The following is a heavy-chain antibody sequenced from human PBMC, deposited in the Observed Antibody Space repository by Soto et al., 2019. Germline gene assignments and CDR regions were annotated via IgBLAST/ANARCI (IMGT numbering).Heavy chain of an antibody. CDR3: ARASPPPYY. CDR2: ISAYNGNT. CDR1: GYTFTNYG. J-gene: IGHJ4*02. Sequence: QVQLVQSGAEVKKPGASVKVSCKASGYTFTNYGISWVRQAPGKGLEWMGWISAYNGNTNYAKKRQTRVTMTTHTSTSTAYMELSSLRSDDTAVYSCARASPPPYYWGQVTLVTVSS. V-gene: IGHV1-18*01.